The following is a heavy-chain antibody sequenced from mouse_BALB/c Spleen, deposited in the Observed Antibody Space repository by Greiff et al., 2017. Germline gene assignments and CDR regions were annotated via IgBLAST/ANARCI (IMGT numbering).Heavy chain of an antibody. Sequence: EVKLMESGPSLVKPSQTLSLTCSVTGDSITSGYWNWIRKFPGNKLEYMGYISYSGSTYYNPSLKSRISITRDTSKNQYYLQLNSVTTEDTATYYCARYDYDGGAWFAYWGQGTLVTVSA. CDR1: GDSITSGY. V-gene: IGHV3-8*02. J-gene: IGHJ3*01. CDR2: ISYSGST. D-gene: IGHD2-4*01. CDR3: ARYDYDGGAWFAY.